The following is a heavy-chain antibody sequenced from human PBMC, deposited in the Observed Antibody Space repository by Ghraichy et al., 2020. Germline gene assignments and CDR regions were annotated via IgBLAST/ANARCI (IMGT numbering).Heavy chain of an antibody. CDR1: GFTFSDYY. V-gene: IGHV3-11*03. D-gene: IGHD1/OR15-1a*01. CDR3: ARNIEADVLGRHYYMDV. Sequence: GGSLRLSCAASGFTFSDYYMSWIRQAPGKGLEWVLYISSSSSYTNYADSVKGRFTISRDNAKNSLYLQMNSLRAEDTAVYYCARNIEADVLGRHYYMDVWGKGTTVTVSS. J-gene: IGHJ6*03. CDR2: ISSSSSYT.